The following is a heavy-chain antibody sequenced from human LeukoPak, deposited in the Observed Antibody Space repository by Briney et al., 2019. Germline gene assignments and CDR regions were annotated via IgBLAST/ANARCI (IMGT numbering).Heavy chain of an antibody. J-gene: IGHJ4*02. CDR1: GYTFTRHD. V-gene: IGHV1-46*01. CDR2: IKPGGDIR. CDR3: ATVPPITMVRGVTYYFDY. Sequence: ASVKVSCKASGYTFTRHDINWVRQAPGQGLEWMGIIKPGGDIRIYAQKFQGRVTMTEDTSTDTAYMELSSLRSEDTAVYYCATVPPITMVRGVTYYFDYWGQGTLVTVSS. D-gene: IGHD3-10*01.